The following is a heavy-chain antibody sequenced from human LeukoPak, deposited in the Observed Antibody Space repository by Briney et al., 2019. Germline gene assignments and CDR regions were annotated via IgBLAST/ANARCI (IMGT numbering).Heavy chain of an antibody. Sequence: GGSLRLSCEASGLSFTNYAMMWVRQAPGKGLQWIPTLTGCGGAYYADSGEGRFIISRDNSKNMLYLQMTSLRVEDTATYYCVKNSGIWSFWGQGTLVTVSS. J-gene: IGHJ4*02. CDR3: VKNSGIWSF. D-gene: IGHD1-26*01. CDR1: GLSFTNYA. CDR2: LTGCGGA. V-gene: IGHV3-23*01.